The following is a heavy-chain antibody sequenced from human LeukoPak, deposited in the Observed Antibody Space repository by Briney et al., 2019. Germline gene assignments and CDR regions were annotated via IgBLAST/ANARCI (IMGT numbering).Heavy chain of an antibody. CDR1: GGTFSSYA. J-gene: IGHJ5*02. CDR2: IIPIFGTA. V-gene: IGHV1-69*05. CDR3: AREARFFLGFDP. D-gene: IGHD3-3*01. Sequence: ASVKVSRKASGGTFSSYAISWVRQAPGQGLEWMGGIIPIFGTANYAQKFQGRVTITTDESTSTAYMELSSLRSEDTAVYYCAREARFFLGFDPWGQGTLDTVSS.